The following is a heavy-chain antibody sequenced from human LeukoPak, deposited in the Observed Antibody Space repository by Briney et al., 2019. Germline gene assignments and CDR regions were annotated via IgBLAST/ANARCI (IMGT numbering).Heavy chain of an antibody. CDR3: ARGASSWYRSAFDI. CDR2: INHSGST. D-gene: IGHD6-13*01. CDR1: GGSFSGYY. V-gene: IGHV4-34*01. J-gene: IGHJ3*02. Sequence: SETLSITCAVYGGSFSGYYWSWIRQPPGKGLEWIGEINHSGSTNYNPSLKSRVTISVDTSKNQFSLKLSSVTAADTAVYYCARGASSWYRSAFDIWGQGTMVTVSS.